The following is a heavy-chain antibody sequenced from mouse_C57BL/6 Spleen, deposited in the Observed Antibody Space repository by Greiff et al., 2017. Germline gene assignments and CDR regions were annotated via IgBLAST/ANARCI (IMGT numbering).Heavy chain of an antibody. Sequence: EVQLQQSGAELVRPGASVKLSCTASGFNIKDDYMHWVKQRPEQGLEWIGWIDPENGDTEYASKFQGKATITADTSSNTAYLQLSSLTSEDTAVYYCTTGGPLTGTYYFDYWGQGTTLTVSS. CDR3: TTGGPLTGTYYFDY. CDR1: GFNIKDDY. J-gene: IGHJ2*01. D-gene: IGHD4-1*01. V-gene: IGHV14-4*01. CDR2: IDPENGDT.